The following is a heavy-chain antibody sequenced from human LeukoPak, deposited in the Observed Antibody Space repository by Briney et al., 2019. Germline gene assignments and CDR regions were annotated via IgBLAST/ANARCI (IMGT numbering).Heavy chain of an antibody. CDR1: GFTFSSYA. Sequence: GGSLRLSCAASGFTFSSYAMHWVRQAPGKGLEWVAVISYDGSNKYYADSVKGRFTISRDNSKNTLYLQMSSLRAEDTAVYYCARGDHAYYYDSSGYLGDYWGQGTLVTVSS. CDR2: ISYDGSNK. CDR3: ARGDHAYYYDSSGYLGDY. D-gene: IGHD3-22*01. J-gene: IGHJ4*02. V-gene: IGHV3-30-3*01.